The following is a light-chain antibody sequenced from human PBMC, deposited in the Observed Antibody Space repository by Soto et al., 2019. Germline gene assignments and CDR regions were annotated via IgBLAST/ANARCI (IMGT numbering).Light chain of an antibody. CDR2: DAS. Sequence: DIQMTQSPSTLSASIGDRVTITCRASQNINTWLAWYQQKPGKAPKLLIFDASNLESGVPSRFSGSESGTEFTLTINSLQPDDFATYYCQQYNNYPFTFGPGNKVDFK. CDR3: QQYNNYPFT. V-gene: IGKV1-5*01. CDR1: QNINTW. J-gene: IGKJ3*01.